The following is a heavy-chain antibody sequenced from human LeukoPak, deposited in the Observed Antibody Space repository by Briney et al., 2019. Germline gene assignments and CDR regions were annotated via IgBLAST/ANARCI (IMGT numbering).Heavy chain of an antibody. Sequence: GASVKVSCKASGYTFTGYYMHWVRQAPGQGLERMGWINPNSGGTNHAQKFQGRVTMTRDTSISTAYMELSRLRSDDTAVYYCARDIVVVSAAMSMDVWGQGTTVTVSS. J-gene: IGHJ6*02. CDR2: INPNSGGT. CDR1: GYTFTGYY. D-gene: IGHD2-2*01. V-gene: IGHV1-2*02. CDR3: ARDIVVVSAAMSMDV.